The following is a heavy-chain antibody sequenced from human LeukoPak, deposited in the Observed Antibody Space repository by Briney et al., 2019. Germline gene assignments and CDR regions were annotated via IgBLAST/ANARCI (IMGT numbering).Heavy chain of an antibody. J-gene: IGHJ4*02. Sequence: ASVKVSCKASGYTFTTYSLTWVRQAPGQGLEWIGWISTYNGDTNYSHKLQGRVTMTTDTSTSTAYMELRSLRSDDTAVYYCARLTEFPQYFDYWGQGTHVTVSS. D-gene: IGHD2-21*02. CDR1: GYTFTTYS. CDR2: ISTYNGDT. CDR3: ARLTEFPQYFDY. V-gene: IGHV1-18*01.